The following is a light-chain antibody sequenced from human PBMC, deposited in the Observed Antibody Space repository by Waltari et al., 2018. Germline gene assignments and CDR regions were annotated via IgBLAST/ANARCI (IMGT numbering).Light chain of an antibody. J-gene: IGKJ1*01. CDR1: QSVGTY. Sequence: EIVLTQSPATLSLSPGETATLSCRASQSVGTYLAWYQQKPGQAPRLLIYDASNRATGIPARFRGSGSGTDFTLTISSLEAEDFAVYYCQQYGRSPTFGQGTKVEIK. V-gene: IGKV3-11*01. CDR3: QQYGRSPT. CDR2: DAS.